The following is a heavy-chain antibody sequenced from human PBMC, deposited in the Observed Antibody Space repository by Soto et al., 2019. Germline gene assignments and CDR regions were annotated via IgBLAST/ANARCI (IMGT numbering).Heavy chain of an antibody. J-gene: IGHJ4*02. V-gene: IGHV1-69*08. Sequence: QVQLVQSGAEVKKPGSSVKVSCKASGGTFSSYTISWVRQAPGQGLEWMGRIIPILGIANYAQKFQGRVTITADKSTSTAYMELSILRSEDTAVYYCARDECSGGSCSFDYWGQGTLVTVSS. CDR3: ARDECSGGSCSFDY. D-gene: IGHD2-15*01. CDR2: IIPILGIA. CDR1: GGTFSSYT.